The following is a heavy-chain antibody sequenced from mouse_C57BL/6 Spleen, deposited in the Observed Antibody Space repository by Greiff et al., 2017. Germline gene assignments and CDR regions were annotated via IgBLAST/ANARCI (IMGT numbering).Heavy chain of an antibody. J-gene: IGHJ1*03. Sequence: VQLQQSGPVLVKPGASVKMSCKASGYTFTDYYMNWVKQSHGKSLEWIGVINPYNGGTSYNQKFKGKATLTVDKSSSTAYMELNSLTSEDSAVYYCASRYGSSYWYFGVWGTGTTVTVSS. D-gene: IGHD1-1*01. CDR2: INPYNGGT. CDR1: GYTFTDYY. CDR3: ASRYGSSYWYFGV. V-gene: IGHV1-19*01.